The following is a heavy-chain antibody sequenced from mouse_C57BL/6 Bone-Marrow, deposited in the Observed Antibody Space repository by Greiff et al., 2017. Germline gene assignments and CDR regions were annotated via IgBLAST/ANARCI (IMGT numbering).Heavy chain of an antibody. Sequence: QVQLQQPGAELVKPGASVKMSCKASGYTFTSYWITWVKQRPGQGLEWIGDIYPGSGSTNYNEKFKSKATLTVDTSSSTAYLQLSSLPSEVSAVYYCTREDSSGYEGYWGQGTTLTVSS. CDR1: GYTFTSYW. J-gene: IGHJ2*01. D-gene: IGHD3-2*02. V-gene: IGHV1-55*01. CDR3: TREDSSGYEGY. CDR2: IYPGSGST.